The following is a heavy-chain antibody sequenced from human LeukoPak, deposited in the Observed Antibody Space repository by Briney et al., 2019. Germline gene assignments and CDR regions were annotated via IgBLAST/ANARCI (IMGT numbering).Heavy chain of an antibody. CDR3: ARHPFATPFDH. CDR1: GDSINSFY. J-gene: IGHJ4*02. Sequence: SETLSLTCAVSGDSINSFYWSWIRQPPGKGLEWIGYAFHTGDTNSNPSLKSRVTVSLDTSTSQVSLRLTSVTAADTAVYYCARHPFATPFDHWGRGILVTVSS. D-gene: IGHD2-15*01. V-gene: IGHV4-59*08. CDR2: AFHTGDT.